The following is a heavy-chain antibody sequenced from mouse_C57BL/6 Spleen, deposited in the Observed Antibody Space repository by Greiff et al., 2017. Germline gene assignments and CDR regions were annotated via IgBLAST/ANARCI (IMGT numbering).Heavy chain of an antibody. J-gene: IGHJ1*03. D-gene: IGHD1-1*01. CDR2: ISDGGSYT. CDR3: ARDPYYGSSYDWYFDV. V-gene: IGHV5-4*01. Sequence: EVMLVESGGGLVKPGGSLKLSCAASGFTFSSYAMSWVRQTPEKRLEWVATISDGGSYTYYPDNVKGRFTISRDNAKNNLYLQMSHLKSEDTAMYYCARDPYYGSSYDWYFDVWGTGTTVTVSS. CDR1: GFTFSSYA.